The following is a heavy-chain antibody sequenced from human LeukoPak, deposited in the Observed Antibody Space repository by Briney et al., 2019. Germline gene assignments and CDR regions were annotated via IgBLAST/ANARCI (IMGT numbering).Heavy chain of an antibody. D-gene: IGHD2-2*02. CDR3: ATDQVVVVPAAIGKYAFDI. CDR1: GYTLTELS. V-gene: IGHV1-24*01. Sequence: ASVKVSCKVSGYTLTELSMHWVRQAPGKGLEWMGGFDPEDGETIYAQKFQGRVTMTEDTSTDTAYMELSSLRSEDTAVYYCATDQVVVVPAAIGKYAFDIWGQGTMVTVSS. J-gene: IGHJ3*02. CDR2: FDPEDGET.